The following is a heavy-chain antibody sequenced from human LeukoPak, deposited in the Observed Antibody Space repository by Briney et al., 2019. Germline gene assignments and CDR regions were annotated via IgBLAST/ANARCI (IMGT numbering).Heavy chain of an antibody. CDR2: ISSSSSYI. J-gene: IGHJ4*02. D-gene: IGHD6-19*01. V-gene: IGHV3-21*01. CDR1: GFTFSSYS. CDR3: ARDPSSGWYYFDY. Sequence: GGSLRLSCAASGFTFSSYSMNWVRQAPGKGLEWVSSISSSSSYIYYADSVQGRFTISRDNAKNSLYLQMSSLRADDTAVYYCARDPSSGWYYFDYWGQGTLVTVSS.